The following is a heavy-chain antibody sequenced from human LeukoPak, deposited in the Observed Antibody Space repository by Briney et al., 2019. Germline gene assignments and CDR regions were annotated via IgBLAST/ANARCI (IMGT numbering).Heavy chain of an antibody. D-gene: IGHD5-18*01. J-gene: IGHJ3*02. CDR3: ALNFYSYDAFDI. CDR2: INHSGST. Sequence: PSETLSLTCTVSGGSISSYYWSWIRQPPGKRLEWIGEINHSGSTNYNPSLKSRVTISVDTSKNQFSLKLSSVTAADTAVYYCALNFYSYDAFDIWGQGTMVTVSS. CDR1: GGSISSYY. V-gene: IGHV4-34*01.